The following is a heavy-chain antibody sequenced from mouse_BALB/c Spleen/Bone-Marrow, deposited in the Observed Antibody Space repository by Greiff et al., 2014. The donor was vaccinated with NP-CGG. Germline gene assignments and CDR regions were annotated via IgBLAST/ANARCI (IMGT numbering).Heavy chain of an antibody. CDR2: ISYDGSN. J-gene: IGHJ2*01. V-gene: IGHV3-6*02. CDR1: GSSITSGYY. D-gene: IGHD2-3*01. Sequence: VQLQQSGPGLVKPSQSLSLTCSVTGSSITSGYYWNWIRQFPGNKLEWMGYISYDGSNNYNPSLKNRISITRDASKNQFFLRLNSVSPEDTATYYCASERYDGSLFDYWGQGTTLTVSS. CDR3: ASERYDGSLFDY.